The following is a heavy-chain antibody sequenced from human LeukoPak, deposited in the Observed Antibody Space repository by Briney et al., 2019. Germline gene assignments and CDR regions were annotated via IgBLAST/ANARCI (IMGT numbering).Heavy chain of an antibody. V-gene: IGHV3-23*01. J-gene: IGHJ4*02. CDR1: GLTFSSYT. CDR3: ATCSSSCSLSGMGY. Sequence: GGSLRLSCAASGLTFSSYTMTWVRQAPGKGLEWVSSVSDSGGSTFYADSVKGRFTISRDNSKNTLYLQMNGLRVEDTAVYFCATCSSSCSLSGMGYWGQGTLVTVSS. CDR2: VSDSGGST. D-gene: IGHD2-2*01.